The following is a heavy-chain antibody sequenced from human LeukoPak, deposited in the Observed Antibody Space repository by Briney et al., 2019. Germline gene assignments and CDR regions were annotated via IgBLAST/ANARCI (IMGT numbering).Heavy chain of an antibody. V-gene: IGHV4-38-2*01. CDR1: GYSISSGFY. Sequence: PSETLSLTCDVSGYSISSGFYWGWIRQPPGKGLEWIASIRHTGTTYYNPSLKSRVTISVDTSKNQFSLKLSSVTAADTAVYYCARSKTFVAFDIWGQGTMVTVSS. J-gene: IGHJ3*02. CDR2: IRHTGTT. CDR3: ARSKTFVAFDI.